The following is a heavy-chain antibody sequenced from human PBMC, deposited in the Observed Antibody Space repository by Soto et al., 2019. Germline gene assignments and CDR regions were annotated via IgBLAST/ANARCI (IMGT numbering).Heavy chain of an antibody. CDR1: GFTFSGSG. D-gene: IGHD3-22*01. J-gene: IGHJ5*01. CDR3: ARWVGGHMYDNSGNYDS. V-gene: IGHV3-30*03. Sequence: QVQLVESGGGVVQPGGSLRLTCAASGFTFSGSGMHWVRQAPGKGLEWVALVSYDGTRKYYTDSVRGRFTISRDNSENTLSLQMNSLRTEGTAVYYCARWVGGHMYDNSGNYDSWGQGTLVIVS. CDR2: VSYDGTRK.